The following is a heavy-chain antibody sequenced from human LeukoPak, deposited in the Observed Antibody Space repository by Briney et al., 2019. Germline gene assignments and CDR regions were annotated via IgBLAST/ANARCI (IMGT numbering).Heavy chain of an antibody. V-gene: IGHV4-30-2*01. CDR1: GGSISSGGYY. J-gene: IGHJ6*03. CDR3: ARCRYDGYRTHYYYYYYMDV. Sequence: SETLSLTCTVSGGSISSGGYYWSWIRQPPGKGLEWIGYIYHSGSTYYNPSLKSRVTISVDRSKNQFSLKLSSVTAADTAVYYCARCRYDGYRTHYYYYYYMDVWGKGTTVTVSS. CDR2: IYHSGST. D-gene: IGHD5-24*01.